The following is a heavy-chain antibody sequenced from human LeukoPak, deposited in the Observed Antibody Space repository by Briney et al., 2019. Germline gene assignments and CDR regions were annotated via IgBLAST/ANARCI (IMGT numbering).Heavy chain of an antibody. V-gene: IGHV1-2*07. CDR1: GYTFTSYY. J-gene: IGHJ5*02. D-gene: IGHD5-18*01. Sequence: GASVKVSCKAFGYTFTSYYMHWVRQAPGQGLEWMGWINPHSGDTNYAHKFQGRVTMTRDTSISIAYMELSSLKSDDTAVYYCAREGGSSYGYAYHWGQRTLVTVSS. CDR3: AREGGSSYGYAYH. CDR2: INPHSGDT.